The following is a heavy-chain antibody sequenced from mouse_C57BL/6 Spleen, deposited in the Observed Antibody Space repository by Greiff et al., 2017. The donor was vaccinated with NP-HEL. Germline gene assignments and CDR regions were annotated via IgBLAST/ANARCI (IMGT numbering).Heavy chain of an antibody. Sequence: VQLQQSGAELVRPGASVKLSCTASGFNIKDDYMHWVKQRPEQGLEWIGWIDPENGDTEYASKFQGKATITADTSSNTAYLQLSSLTSEDTAVYYCTYYYYGSSYGFDVWGTGTTVTVSS. CDR1: GFNIKDDY. J-gene: IGHJ1*03. CDR3: TYYYYGSSYGFDV. D-gene: IGHD1-1*01. CDR2: IDPENGDT. V-gene: IGHV14-4*01.